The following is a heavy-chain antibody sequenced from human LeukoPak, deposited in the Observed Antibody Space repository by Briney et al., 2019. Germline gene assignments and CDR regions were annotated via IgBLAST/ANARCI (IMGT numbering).Heavy chain of an antibody. V-gene: IGHV3-7*01. CDR2: IKQDGSEK. CDR3: ARDGRAVNYYYYMDV. CDR1: GFTFSSYW. Sequence: PGGSLRLSCAASGFTFSSYWMSWVRQAPGKGLEWVANIKQDGSEKYYVDSVKGRFTISRDNAKNSLYLQMNSLRAEDTAVYYCARDGRAVNYYYYMDVWGKGTTVTVSS. J-gene: IGHJ6*03. D-gene: IGHD4-23*01.